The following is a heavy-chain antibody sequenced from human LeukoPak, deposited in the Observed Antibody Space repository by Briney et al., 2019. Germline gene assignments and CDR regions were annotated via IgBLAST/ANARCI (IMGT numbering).Heavy chain of an antibody. D-gene: IGHD3-22*01. J-gene: IGHJ4*02. CDR2: FIPIFGTA. CDR3: ASSSSGYYFYTTPAAFDY. Sequence: ASVKVSCKASGGTLSIYAISWVPQTPGQGREWMGGFIPIFGTAYYAQKFQGRVTITADESTSTAYMELSSLRSEDTAVYYCASSSSGYYFYTTPAAFDYWGQGTLVTVSS. CDR1: GGTLSIYA. V-gene: IGHV1-69*01.